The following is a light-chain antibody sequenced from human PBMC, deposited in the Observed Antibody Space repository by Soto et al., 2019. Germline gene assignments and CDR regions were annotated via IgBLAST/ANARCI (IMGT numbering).Light chain of an antibody. J-gene: IGKJ4*01. Sequence: DIQMTQSPSSLSASVGDRVTITCRASQNIRIYLNWYQQKPGKAPKFLIYAASSLQSGVPSRFSGSGSGTDFPLTISSLQPEDFATYYCQQSYSTLALTFGGGTKVEI. CDR1: QNIRIY. CDR2: AAS. CDR3: QQSYSTLALT. V-gene: IGKV1-39*01.